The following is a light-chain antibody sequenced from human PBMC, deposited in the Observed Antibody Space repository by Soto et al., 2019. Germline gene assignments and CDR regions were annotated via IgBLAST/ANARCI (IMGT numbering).Light chain of an antibody. Sequence: IQMTQSPSSLSTSVGDRVTIACRASQGISNYLAWYQQKPGKVHKLLIYAASTLQSGVPSRFSGSGSGTDFTLTISSLQPEDVATYYCKKYNSAPWTVGQGTKVDIK. CDR1: QGISNY. J-gene: IGKJ1*01. CDR3: KKYNSAPWT. CDR2: AAS. V-gene: IGKV1-27*01.